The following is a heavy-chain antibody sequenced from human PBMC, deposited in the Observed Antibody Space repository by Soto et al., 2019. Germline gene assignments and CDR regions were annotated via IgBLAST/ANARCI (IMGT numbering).Heavy chain of an antibody. J-gene: IGHJ4*02. D-gene: IGHD6-13*01. CDR1: GGSISSYY. V-gene: IGHV4-59*01. CDR2: IYYSGST. CDR3: AGRLGYPDA. Sequence: QVQLQESGPGLVKPSETLSLTCTVSGGSISSYYWSWIRQPPGKGLEWIGHIYYSGSTNYNPSLKSRVTISVDTSKNQFSLKLSSVTAADTAVYYCAGRLGYPDAWGQGTLVTVSS.